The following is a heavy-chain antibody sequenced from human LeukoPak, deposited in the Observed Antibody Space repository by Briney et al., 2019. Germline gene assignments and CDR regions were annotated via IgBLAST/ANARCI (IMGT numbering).Heavy chain of an antibody. D-gene: IGHD2-15*01. CDR1: GGSISSYY. CDR3: AREKDLVGAFDI. Sequence: PSETLSLTCTVSGGSISSYYWSWIRQPPGKGLEWIGYIYYSGSTNYNPSLKSRVTISVDTSKNQFSLKLSSATAADTAVYYCAREKDLVGAFDIWGQGTMVTVSS. V-gene: IGHV4-59*01. CDR2: IYYSGST. J-gene: IGHJ3*02.